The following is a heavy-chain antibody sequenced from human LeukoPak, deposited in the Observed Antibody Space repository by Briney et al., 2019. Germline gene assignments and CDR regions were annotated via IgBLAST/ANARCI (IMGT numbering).Heavy chain of an antibody. D-gene: IGHD3-22*01. V-gene: IGHV4-4*07. J-gene: IGHJ3*02. CDR3: ARGPYKYDGSGAFDI. CDR1: GDSISGYY. CDR2: IYTSGST. Sequence: SETLSLTCTVSGDSISGYYWSWIRQPAGKGLEWIGRIYTSGSTNYNHSLKSRVTISVDTSKNHFSLKLTSVTAADTAVYYCARGPYKYDGSGAFDIWGQGTMVTVSS.